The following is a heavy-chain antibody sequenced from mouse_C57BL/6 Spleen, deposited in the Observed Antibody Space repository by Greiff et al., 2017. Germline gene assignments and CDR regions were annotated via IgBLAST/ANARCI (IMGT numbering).Heavy chain of an antibody. CDR3: ARWGIGSTFAY. D-gene: IGHD1-1*01. CDR2: IRNKANGYTT. CDR1: FTFTDYY. J-gene: IGHJ3*01. V-gene: IGHV7-3*01. Sequence: EVHLVESGGGLVQPGGFTFTDYYMSWVRQPPGKALEWLGFIRNKANGYTTEYSASVKGRFTISRDNSQSILYLQMNALRAEDSATYYCARWGIGSTFAYWGQGTLVTVSA.